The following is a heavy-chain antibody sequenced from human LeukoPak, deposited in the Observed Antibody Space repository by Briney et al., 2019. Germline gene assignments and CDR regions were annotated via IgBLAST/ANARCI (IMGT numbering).Heavy chain of an antibody. Sequence: ASVKVSCKASGGTFSSYAISWVRQAPGQGLEWMGRIIPILGIANYAQKFQGRVTITADKSTSTAYMELSSLRSEDTAVYHCARDPREGPYTATGYWGQGTLVTVSS. V-gene: IGHV1-69*04. D-gene: IGHD5-18*01. CDR1: GGTFSSYA. J-gene: IGHJ4*02. CDR2: IIPILGIA. CDR3: ARDPREGPYTATGY.